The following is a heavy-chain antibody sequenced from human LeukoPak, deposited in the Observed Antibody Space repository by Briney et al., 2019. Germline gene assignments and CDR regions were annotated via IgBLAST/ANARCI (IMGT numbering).Heavy chain of an antibody. D-gene: IGHD3-22*01. CDR2: INNHGSST. Sequence: GEPLRLSCVVSGFTFSNYWMHWVRQAPGKGLVWVSRINNHGSSTTYVDSVKGRFTISRDNAKNTLYLQMNCLRAEDTAVYYCARGPNYYDSGFMDVWGKGTTVTVSS. V-gene: IGHV3-74*01. J-gene: IGHJ6*01. CDR1: GFTFSNYW. CDR3: ARGPNYYDSGFMDV.